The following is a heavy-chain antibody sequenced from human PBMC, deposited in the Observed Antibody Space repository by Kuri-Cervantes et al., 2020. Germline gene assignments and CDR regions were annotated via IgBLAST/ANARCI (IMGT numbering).Heavy chain of an antibody. J-gene: IGHJ4*02. V-gene: IGHV3-48*04. CDR2: ISSSGSTI. Sequence: GESLKISCAASGFTFNSYSINWVRQPPGKGLEWVSYISSSGSTIYYADSVKGRFTISRDNAKNSLYLQMNSLRAEDTAVYYCARSTGDSSSTFFDYWGQGTLVTVSS. CDR1: GFTFNSYS. D-gene: IGHD6-6*01. CDR3: ARSTGDSSSTFFDY.